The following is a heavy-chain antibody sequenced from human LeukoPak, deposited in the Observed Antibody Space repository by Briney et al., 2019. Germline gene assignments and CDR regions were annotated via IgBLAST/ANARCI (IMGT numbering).Heavy chain of an antibody. D-gene: IGHD6-19*01. CDR1: GGSISSYY. CDR3: ARDGYSSGWSIDY. J-gene: IGHJ4*02. V-gene: IGHV4-59*01. CDR2: IYYSGST. Sequence: PSETLSLTCTVSGGSISSYYWSWIRQPPGKGLEWIGYIYYSGSTNYNPSLKSRVTISVDTSKNQFSLKLSSVTAADTAVYYCARDGYSSGWSIDYWGQGTLVTVSS.